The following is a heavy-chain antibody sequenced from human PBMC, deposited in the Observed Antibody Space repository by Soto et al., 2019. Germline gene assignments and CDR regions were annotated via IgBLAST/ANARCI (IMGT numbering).Heavy chain of an antibody. CDR3: ARSGVTGIVIPSHWFDP. Sequence: SETLSLTCTVSGDSIGGVGYWSWIRQFPGRGLEWLRCTSSSGSTYYNPALNNRNSLSLGTSQNQLSLKLISVTAAATAIYSGARSGVTGIVIPSHWFDPWGQGTLVTVSS. J-gene: IGHJ5*02. D-gene: IGHD2-21*02. V-gene: IGHV4-31*03. CDR2: TSSSGST. CDR1: GDSIGGVGY.